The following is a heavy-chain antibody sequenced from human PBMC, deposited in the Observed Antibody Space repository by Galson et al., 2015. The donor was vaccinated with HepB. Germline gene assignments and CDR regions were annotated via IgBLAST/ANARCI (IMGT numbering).Heavy chain of an antibody. D-gene: IGHD6-13*01. CDR2: ISWNSGSI. CDR3: AKDKAAAGLYYFDY. CDR1: GFTFDDYA. V-gene: IGHV3-9*01. Sequence: SLRLSCAASGFTFDDYAMHWVRQAPGKGLEWVSGISWNSGSIGYADSVKGRFTISRDNAKNSLYLQMNSLRAEDTALYYCAKDKAAAGLYYFDYWGQGTLVTVSS. J-gene: IGHJ4*02.